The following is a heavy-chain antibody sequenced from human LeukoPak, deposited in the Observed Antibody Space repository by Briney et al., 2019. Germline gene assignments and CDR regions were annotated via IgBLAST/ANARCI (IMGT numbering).Heavy chain of an antibody. CDR1: GDTFSSFG. J-gene: IGHJ4*02. CDR3: ARERPYGYPDY. CDR2: INTNTGNP. D-gene: IGHD5-24*01. V-gene: IGHV7-4-1*02. Sequence: ASVKVSCKASGDTFSSFGISWVRQAPGQGLEWMGWINTNTGNPTYAQGFTGRFVFSLDTSVSTAYLQISSLKAEDTAVYYCARERPYGYPDYWGQGTLVTVSS.